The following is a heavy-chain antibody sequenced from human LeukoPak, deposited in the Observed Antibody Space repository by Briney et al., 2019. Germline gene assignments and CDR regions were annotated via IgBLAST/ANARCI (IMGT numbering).Heavy chain of an antibody. CDR1: GYTFTGYY. Sequence: ASVKVSCKASGYTFTGYYMHWVRQAPGQGLEWMGWINPNSGGTNYAQKFQGRVTMTRDMSISTAYMELSRLRSDDTAVYYCARSHSSSSTYDYWGQGTLVTVSS. D-gene: IGHD6-6*01. J-gene: IGHJ4*02. V-gene: IGHV1-2*02. CDR2: INPNSGGT. CDR3: ARSHSSSSTYDY.